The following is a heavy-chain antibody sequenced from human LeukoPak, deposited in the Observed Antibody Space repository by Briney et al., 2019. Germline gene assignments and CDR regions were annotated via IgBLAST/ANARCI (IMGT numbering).Heavy chain of an antibody. D-gene: IGHD3-22*01. CDR2: LSGSGGST. Sequence: GGSLRLSCAVSGFTFSSYAMNWVRQAPGKGLEWVSGLSGSGGSTYYADSVKGRFTISRDNSKNTVFLQMNSLRAEDTAVYYCAKQSGSIGYYYYFDYWGQGTLVTVSS. CDR3: AKQSGSIGYYYYFDY. CDR1: GFTFSSYA. J-gene: IGHJ4*02. V-gene: IGHV3-23*01.